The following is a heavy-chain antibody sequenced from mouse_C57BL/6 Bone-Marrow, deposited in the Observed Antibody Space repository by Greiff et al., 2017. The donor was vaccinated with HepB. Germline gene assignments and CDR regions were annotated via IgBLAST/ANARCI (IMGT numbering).Heavy chain of an antibody. CDR2: IYPRSGNT. Sequence: VQLQQSGAELARPGASVKLSCKASGYTFTSYGISWVKQRTGQGLEWIGEIYPRSGNTYYNEKFKGKATLTADKSSSTAYMELRSLTSEDSAVYFCARTRVTTKGFAYWGQGTLVTVSA. J-gene: IGHJ3*01. CDR3: ARTRVTTKGFAY. D-gene: IGHD2-2*01. CDR1: GYTFTSYG. V-gene: IGHV1-81*01.